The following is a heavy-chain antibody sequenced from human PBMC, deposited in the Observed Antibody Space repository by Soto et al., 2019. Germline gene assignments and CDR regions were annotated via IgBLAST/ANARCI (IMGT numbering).Heavy chain of an antibody. Sequence: GWSLRLSCAASGFTFSSYGMHWVRQAPGKGLEWVALIWFDGSDKYYTESVKGRFTISRDNSKSTLYLQMNSLRAEDTAVYYCARLYCSASSCYSVGAFDIRGQGTMVTVSS. D-gene: IGHD2-15*01. CDR3: ARLYCSASSCYSVGAFDI. V-gene: IGHV3-33*01. J-gene: IGHJ3*02. CDR2: IWFDGSDK. CDR1: GFTFSSYG.